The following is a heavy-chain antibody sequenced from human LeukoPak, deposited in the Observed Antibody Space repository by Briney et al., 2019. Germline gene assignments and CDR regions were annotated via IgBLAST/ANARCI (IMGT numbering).Heavy chain of an antibody. CDR3: TRRGRITSYMDV. J-gene: IGHJ6*03. CDR2: IYKSGST. D-gene: IGHD3-16*01. Sequence: SETLSLTCTVSGGSISSSSYYWGWIRQPPGKGLEWIGNIYKSGSTYYNPSLKSRVTISVDTSKNQFSLKLNSVTASDTAVYYCTRRGRITSYMDVWGKGTTVTISS. V-gene: IGHV4-39*01. CDR1: GGSISSSSYY.